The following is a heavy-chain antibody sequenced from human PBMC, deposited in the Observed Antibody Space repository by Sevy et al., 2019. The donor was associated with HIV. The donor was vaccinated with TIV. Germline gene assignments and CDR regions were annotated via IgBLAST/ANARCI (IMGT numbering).Heavy chain of an antibody. CDR1: GGSISSYY. V-gene: IGHV4-59*08. Sequence: SKTLSLTCTVSGGSISSYYWSWIRQPPGKGLEWIGYIYYSGSTNYNPSLKSRVTISVDTSKNQFSLKLSSVTAADTAVYYCARHLGYCSGGSCYVYYYYGMDVWGQGTTVTVSS. CDR3: ARHLGYCSGGSCYVYYYYGMDV. CDR2: IYYSGST. D-gene: IGHD2-15*01. J-gene: IGHJ6*02.